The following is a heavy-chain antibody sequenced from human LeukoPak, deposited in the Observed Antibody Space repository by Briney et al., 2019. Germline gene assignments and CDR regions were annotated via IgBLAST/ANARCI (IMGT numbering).Heavy chain of an antibody. J-gene: IGHJ6*03. D-gene: IGHD4-23*01. CDR2: IQYDGSNK. Sequence: GGSLRLSCAASGFTFSSYGMHWVRQAPGKGLEWVAFIQYDGSNKYYADSVKGRFTISRDNSKNTLYLQMNSLRAEDTAVYYCAKDSTVVSPRGYMDVWGKGTTVTVSS. V-gene: IGHV3-30*02. CDR3: AKDSTVVSPRGYMDV. CDR1: GFTFSSYG.